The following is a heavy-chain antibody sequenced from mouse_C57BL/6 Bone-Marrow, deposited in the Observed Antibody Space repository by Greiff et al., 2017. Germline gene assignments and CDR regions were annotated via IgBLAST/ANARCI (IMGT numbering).Heavy chain of an antibody. V-gene: IGHV3-6*01. Sequence: EVQLQESGPGLVKPSQSLSLTCSVTGYSITSGYYWNWIRQFPGNKLEWMGYISYDGSNNYNPSLKNRISITRDTSKNQFFLKLNSVTTEDTATYYCARRRLLHWYFDVWGTGTTVTVSS. CDR3: ARRRLLHWYFDV. D-gene: IGHD1-1*01. J-gene: IGHJ1*03. CDR2: ISYDGSN. CDR1: GYSITSGYY.